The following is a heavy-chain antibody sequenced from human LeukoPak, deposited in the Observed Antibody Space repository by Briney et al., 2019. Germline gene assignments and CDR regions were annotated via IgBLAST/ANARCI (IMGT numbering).Heavy chain of an antibody. Sequence: GGSLRLSCAASGFTFSNHWMSWVRQAPGKGLEWVANINQGGSEKYYVDSVKGRFAVSRDNPKNTLYLQMNSLRAEDTAVYYCAKQRDYYDSSGYYRGYYFDYWGQGTLVTVSS. D-gene: IGHD3-22*01. V-gene: IGHV3-7*03. CDR2: INQGGSEK. CDR1: GFTFSNHW. J-gene: IGHJ4*02. CDR3: AKQRDYYDSSGYYRGYYFDY.